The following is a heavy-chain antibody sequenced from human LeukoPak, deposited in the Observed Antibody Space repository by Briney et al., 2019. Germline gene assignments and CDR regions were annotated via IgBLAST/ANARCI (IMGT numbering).Heavy chain of an antibody. CDR2: IYPGDSDT. J-gene: IGHJ4*02. Sequence: GEALKISCKGSGYSFTSYWIGWVRQMPGKGLEWMGIIYPGDSDTRYSPSFQGQVAISADKSISTAYLQWSSLKASDTAMYYCARLHTAMVTVIYYWGQGTLVTVSS. CDR3: ARLHTAMVTVIYY. V-gene: IGHV5-51*01. CDR1: GYSFTSYW. D-gene: IGHD5-18*01.